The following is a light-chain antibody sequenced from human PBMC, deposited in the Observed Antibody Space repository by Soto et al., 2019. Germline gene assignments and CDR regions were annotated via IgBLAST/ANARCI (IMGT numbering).Light chain of an antibody. CDR1: QSVSNKY. Sequence: EVVLTQSPGTLSLSPGERATLSCRASQSVSNKYLAWYQQKPGQAPRLLIFGSSDRATGIPDRFSGSVSGTDFTLTISRLEPEDVGVYYCQQYGSSPSYPFGQGTKLEIK. V-gene: IGKV3-20*01. CDR3: QQYGSSPSYP. CDR2: GSS. J-gene: IGKJ2*01.